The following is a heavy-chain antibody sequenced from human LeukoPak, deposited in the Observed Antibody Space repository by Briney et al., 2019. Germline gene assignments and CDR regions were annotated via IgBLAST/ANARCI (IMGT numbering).Heavy chain of an antibody. CDR1: GFTFDDYA. CDR3: AKDTAECPHFIDY. V-gene: IGHV3-9*01. CDR2: ISWNSGSI. D-gene: IGHD3-3*01. Sequence: GRSLRLSCAASGFTFDDYAMHWVRQAPGEGLEWVSGISWNSGSIGYADSVKGRFTISRDNAKNSLYLQMNSLRAEDTALYYCAKDTAECPHFIDYWGQGTLVTVSS. J-gene: IGHJ4*02.